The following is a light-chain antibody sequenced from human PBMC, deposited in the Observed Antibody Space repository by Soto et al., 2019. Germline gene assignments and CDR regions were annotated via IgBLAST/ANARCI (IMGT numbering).Light chain of an antibody. J-gene: IGKJ1*01. Sequence: GDRVTITCRASQSISSYLNWYQQKPGKAPKLLIYAASSLQSGVPSRFSGSGSGTDFTLTISSLQPEDYASYYCQQSYSTPRTFGQGTKVDIK. CDR2: AAS. CDR1: QSISSY. CDR3: QQSYSTPRT. V-gene: IGKV1-39*01.